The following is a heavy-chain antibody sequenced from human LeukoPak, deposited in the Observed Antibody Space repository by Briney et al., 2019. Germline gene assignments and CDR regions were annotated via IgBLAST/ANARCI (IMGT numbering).Heavy chain of an antibody. CDR2: IRSSSSTI. Sequence: QPGGSRRLSCAAAGFTFSSYSMNWVRQAPGEGLEWVSYIRSSSSTIYYADSVKGRFTISRDNAKNSLYLQMNSLRAEDTAVYYCARDCKDYDLGYFDYWVQGTLVTVSS. V-gene: IGHV3-48*04. CDR3: ARDCKDYDLGYFDY. D-gene: IGHD3-22*01. J-gene: IGHJ4*02. CDR1: GFTFSSYS.